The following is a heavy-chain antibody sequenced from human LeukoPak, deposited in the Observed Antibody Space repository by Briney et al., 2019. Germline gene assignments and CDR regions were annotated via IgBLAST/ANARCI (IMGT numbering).Heavy chain of an antibody. CDR2: IRRKTNGGTA. CDR1: GFSFGDYA. V-gene: IGHV3-49*03. Sequence: GGSLRLSCTASGFSFGDYAMTWSRQAPGKGLEWLGLIRRKTNGGTAQYAASVRGRFTISRDNSKNTLYLQMNSLRAEDTAVYYCARGHPITYYYDSSGYYSYYYGMDVWGQGTTVTVSS. D-gene: IGHD3-22*01. CDR3: ARGHPITYYYDSSGYYSYYYGMDV. J-gene: IGHJ6*02.